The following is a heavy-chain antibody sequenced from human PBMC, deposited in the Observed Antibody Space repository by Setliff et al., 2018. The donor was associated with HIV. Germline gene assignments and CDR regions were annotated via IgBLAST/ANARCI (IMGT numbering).Heavy chain of an antibody. CDR1: GFTFSDYY. V-gene: IGHV3-11*04. J-gene: IGHJ4*02. D-gene: IGHD6-13*01. CDR3: ATISNWVFDN. Sequence: GQSRRLSCAASGFTFSDYYMSWIRQRPGKGLEWVSYISSSGSTIYYADSVKGRFTISRDNAKNLVYLLMNSLIDEDTAVYYCATISNWVFDNWGQGTLVTVSS. CDR2: ISSSGSTI.